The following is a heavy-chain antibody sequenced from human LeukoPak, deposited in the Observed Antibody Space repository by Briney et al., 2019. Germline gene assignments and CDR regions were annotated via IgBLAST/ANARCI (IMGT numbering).Heavy chain of an antibody. V-gene: IGHV5-51*01. CDR1: GYSFTSYW. CDR2: IYPGDSDT. J-gene: IGHJ4*02. CDR3: ARHQTNGGSSLGY. Sequence: GESLKISCKGSGYSFTSYWIGWARQMPGKGLEWMGIIYPGDSDTRYSPSFQGQVTISADKSISTAYLQWSSLKASDAAMYYCARHQTNGGSSLGYWGQGTLVTVSS. D-gene: IGHD7-27*01.